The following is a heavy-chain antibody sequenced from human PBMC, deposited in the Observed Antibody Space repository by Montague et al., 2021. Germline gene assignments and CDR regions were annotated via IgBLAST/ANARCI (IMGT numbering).Heavy chain of an antibody. V-gene: IGHV4-39*01. Sequence: SETLSLTCTVSGASINSSPYYWGWIRQPPGKGLEWIGSIYYSANTYYNPSLKSRLSISVDTTKNQFSLRLKSVTAADTAVYHCARVDCVGDCYTFDPWGQGALVTVSS. CDR2: IYYSANT. CDR3: ARVDCVGDCYTFDP. J-gene: IGHJ5*02. CDR1: GASINSSPYY. D-gene: IGHD2-21*02.